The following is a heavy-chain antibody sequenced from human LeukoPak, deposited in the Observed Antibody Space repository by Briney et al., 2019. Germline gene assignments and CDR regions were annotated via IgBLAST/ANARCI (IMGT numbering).Heavy chain of an antibody. CDR3: ARDRGIAATIMDV. D-gene: IGHD6-25*01. CDR1: EFTLSDHY. Sequence: GGSLRLSCTASEFTLSDHYIDWVRQAPGKGLEWVSSISSSSSYIYYADSVKGRFTISRDNAKNSLYLQMNSLRAEDTAVYYCARDRGIAATIMDVWGKGTTVTVSS. J-gene: IGHJ6*04. V-gene: IGHV3-21*01. CDR2: ISSSSSYI.